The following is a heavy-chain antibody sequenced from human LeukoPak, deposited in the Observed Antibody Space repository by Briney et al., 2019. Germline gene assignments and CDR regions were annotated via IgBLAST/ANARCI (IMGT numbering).Heavy chain of an antibody. V-gene: IGHV3-7*01. D-gene: IGHD5-24*01. Sequence: PGGSLRLSCAASGFTFSAYWMTWVRQAPGKGLEWVANIKEDGTEKNYVDSVKGRFTISRDNVKKSLYLEMNSLRVVDTAVYYCARGRWSDYWGQGTQVTVSS. CDR1: GFTFSAYW. J-gene: IGHJ4*02. CDR3: ARGRWSDY. CDR2: IKEDGTEK.